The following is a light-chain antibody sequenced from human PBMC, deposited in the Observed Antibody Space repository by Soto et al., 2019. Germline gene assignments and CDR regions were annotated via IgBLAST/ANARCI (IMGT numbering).Light chain of an antibody. CDR1: TSDVGIYNL. J-gene: IGLJ3*02. Sequence: QSVLTQPASVSGFPGQSITISCSGTTSDVGIYNLVSWYHQHPGKSPKLVIYEVDKRPSGVSNRFSGSRSGNTASLTISGLQSEDEADYYCSSYAGSRWVFGGGTKVTVL. V-gene: IGLV2-23*02. CDR3: SSYAGSRWV. CDR2: EVD.